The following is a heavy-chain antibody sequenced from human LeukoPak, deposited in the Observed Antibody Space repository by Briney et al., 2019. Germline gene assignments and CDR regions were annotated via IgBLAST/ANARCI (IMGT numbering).Heavy chain of an antibody. CDR3: ARNQRYFDY. J-gene: IGHJ4*02. V-gene: IGHV3-33*01. CDR2: IWYDGSNK. Sequence: GRSLRLSCAASGFTFSSYGMHWVRQAAGKGLEWVAVIWYDGSNKFYADSVKGRFTISRDNSKNTLYLQMNSLRAEDTAVYYCARNQRYFDYWGQGTLVTVSS. D-gene: IGHD1-14*01. CDR1: GFTFSSYG.